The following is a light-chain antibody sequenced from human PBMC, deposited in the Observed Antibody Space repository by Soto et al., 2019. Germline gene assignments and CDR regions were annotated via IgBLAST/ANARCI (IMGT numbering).Light chain of an antibody. CDR2: DVS. J-gene: IGLJ1*01. Sequence: QSVLTQPASVSGSPGQSITISCTGTSSDIGGYEYVSCYQQQPGKAPKRIIYDVSDRPSGVSNRFSGSKSGNTASLAISGLQAEDEADYYCNSYTSSNPLGVFGTGTKVTVL. CDR3: NSYTSSNPLGV. CDR1: SSDIGGYEY. V-gene: IGLV2-14*03.